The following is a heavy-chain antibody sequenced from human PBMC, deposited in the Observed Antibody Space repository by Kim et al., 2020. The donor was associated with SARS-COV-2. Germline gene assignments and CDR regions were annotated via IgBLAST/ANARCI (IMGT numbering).Heavy chain of an antibody. Sequence: ASVKVSCKTSGYTFISYGISWVRQAPGQGPEWMGWISADTANTNYAQKFQGRITLTTDTATRTIYMQPRSLRSDDTAVYYRASDWVGDSRSWYGHYYYGM. CDR2: ISADTANT. CDR3: ASDWVGDSRSWYGHYYYGM. V-gene: IGHV1-18*01. J-gene: IGHJ6*01. D-gene: IGHD6-13*01. CDR1: GYTFISYG.